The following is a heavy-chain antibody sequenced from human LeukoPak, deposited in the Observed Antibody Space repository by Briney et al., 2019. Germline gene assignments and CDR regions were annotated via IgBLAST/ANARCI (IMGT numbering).Heavy chain of an antibody. J-gene: IGHJ4*02. CDR2: ISYDGSNK. Sequence: GRSLRLSCAASGFTFSSYAMHWVRQAPGKGLEWVAVISYDGSNKYYADSVKGRFTISRDSAKNTLYLQMNSLRAEDTAVYYCARASIVVVTAILSFDYWGQGTLVTVSS. CDR3: ARASIVVVTAILSFDY. V-gene: IGHV3-30-3*01. CDR1: GFTFSSYA. D-gene: IGHD2-21*02.